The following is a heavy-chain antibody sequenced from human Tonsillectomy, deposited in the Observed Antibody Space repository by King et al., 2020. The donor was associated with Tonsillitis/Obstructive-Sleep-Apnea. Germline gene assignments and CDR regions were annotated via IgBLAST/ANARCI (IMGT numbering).Heavy chain of an antibody. V-gene: IGHV4-39*01. CDR2: IYYSGST. J-gene: IGHJ5*02. D-gene: IGHD3-22*01. Sequence: LQLQESGPGLVKPSETLSLTCTVSGGSISSSSYYWGWIRQPPWKGLEWIGSIYYSGSTYYNPSLKSRVTISVDTSKNQFSLKLSSVTAADTAVYYCATHPLHYYDSRGYYPSRWFDPWGQGTLVTVSS. CDR3: ATHPLHYYDSRGYYPSRWFDP. CDR1: GGSISSSSYY.